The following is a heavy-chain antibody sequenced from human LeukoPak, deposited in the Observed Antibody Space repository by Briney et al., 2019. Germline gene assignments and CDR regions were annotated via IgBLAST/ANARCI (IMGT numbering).Heavy chain of an antibody. CDR2: ISGSGGST. CDR1: GFTFSSYA. Sequence: PGGSLRLSCAASGFTFSSYAMSWVRQAPGKGLEWVSAISGSGGSTYYADSVKGRFTISRDNSKNTLYLQMNSLRAEDTAVYYCAKDGRQMRSSWYGHDYWGQGTLVTVSS. D-gene: IGHD6-13*01. V-gene: IGHV3-23*01. J-gene: IGHJ4*02. CDR3: AKDGRQMRSSWYGHDY.